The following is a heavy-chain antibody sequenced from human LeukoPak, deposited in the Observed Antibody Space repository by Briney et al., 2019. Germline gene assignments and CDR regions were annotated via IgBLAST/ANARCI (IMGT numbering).Heavy chain of an antibody. CDR3: ATTPRIL. D-gene: IGHD2-15*01. CDR2: IYSGGST. CDR1: GFTVSSNY. J-gene: IGHJ4*02. V-gene: IGHV3-53*01. Sequence: GGSLRLSCAASGFTVSSNYMSWVRQAPGKGLEWVSVIYSGGSTYCADSVKGRFTISRDNSNNTLYLQMNSLRAEDTAVYYCATTPRILWGQGTLVTVSS.